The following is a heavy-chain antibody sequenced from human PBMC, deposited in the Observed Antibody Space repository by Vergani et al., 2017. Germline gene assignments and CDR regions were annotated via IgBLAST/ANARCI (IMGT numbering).Heavy chain of an antibody. CDR1: GFTFSDYY. V-gene: IGHV3-11*05. Sequence: QVQLVESGGGLVKPGGSLRLSCAASGFTFSDYYMSWIRQAPGKGLEWVSYISSSSSYTNYADSVKGRFTISRDNAKNSLYLQMNSLRAEDTAVYYCARPSGLDGFFRYYYYMDVWGKGTTVTVSS. CDR2: ISSSSSYT. D-gene: IGHD3/OR15-3a*01. CDR3: ARPSGLDGFFRYYYYMDV. J-gene: IGHJ6*03.